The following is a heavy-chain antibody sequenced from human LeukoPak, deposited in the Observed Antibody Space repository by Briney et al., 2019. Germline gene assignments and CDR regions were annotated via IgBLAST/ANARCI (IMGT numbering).Heavy chain of an antibody. CDR1: GSTFSSYA. CDR2: IIPILGIA. D-gene: IGHD3-10*01. V-gene: IGHV1-69*04. J-gene: IGHJ6*02. CDR3: ARLIWFGELPTPYYYYYGMDV. Sequence: ASVKVSCKASGSTFSSYAISWVRQAPGQGLEWMGRIIPILGIANYAQKFQGRVTITADKSTSTAYMELSSLRSEDTAVYYCARLIWFGELPTPYYYYYGMDVWGQGTTVTVSS.